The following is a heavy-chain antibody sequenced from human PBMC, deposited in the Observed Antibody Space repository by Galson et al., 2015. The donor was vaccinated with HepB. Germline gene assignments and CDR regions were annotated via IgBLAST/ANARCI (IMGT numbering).Heavy chain of an antibody. CDR2: ISYDGSNK. Sequence: SLRLSCAASGFTFSSYAMHWVRQAPGKGLEWVAVISYDGSNKYYADSVKGRFTISRDNSKNTLYLQMNSLRAEDTAVYYCARGSITMVRGVINDLDYWGQGTLVTVSS. CDR3: ARGSITMVRGVINDLDY. D-gene: IGHD3-10*01. V-gene: IGHV3-30*04. CDR1: GFTFSSYA. J-gene: IGHJ4*02.